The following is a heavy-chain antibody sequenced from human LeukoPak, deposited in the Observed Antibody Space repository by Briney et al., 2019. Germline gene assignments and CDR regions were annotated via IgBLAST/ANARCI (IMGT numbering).Heavy chain of an antibody. V-gene: IGHV4-34*01. CDR3: ARAPYYYDSSGYYSFDY. CDR1: GGSMYSYY. D-gene: IGHD3-22*01. J-gene: IGHJ4*02. CDR2: INHSGST. Sequence: SETLSLTCTVSGGSMYSYYWSWIRQPPGKGLEWIGEINHSGSTNYNPSLKSRVTISVDTSKNQFSLKLSSVTAADTAVYYCARAPYYYDSSGYYSFDYWGQGTLVTVSS.